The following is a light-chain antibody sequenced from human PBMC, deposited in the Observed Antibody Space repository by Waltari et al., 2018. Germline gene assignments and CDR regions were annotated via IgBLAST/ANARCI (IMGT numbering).Light chain of an antibody. CDR2: EDD. J-gene: IGLJ3*02. CDR3: QSYDSPNHWV. Sequence: QQRPGRSPTIGTYEDDQRPSGVPDRFSGSIDTSSNSASLTISGLKTEDEADYYCQSYDSPNHWVFGGGTKLTVL. V-gene: IGLV6-57*01.